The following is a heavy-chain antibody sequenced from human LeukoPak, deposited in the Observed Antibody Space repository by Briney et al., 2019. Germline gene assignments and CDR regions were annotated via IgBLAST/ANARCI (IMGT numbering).Heavy chain of an antibody. J-gene: IGHJ3*02. V-gene: IGHV1-69*06. CDR3: ARTVVVTAEHAFDI. D-gene: IGHD2-21*02. CDR1: GGTFSSYT. CDR2: IIPIFGAA. Sequence: ASVKVSCKASGGTFSSYTLSWVRQAPGQGLEWMGEIIPIFGAANYAQKFQDRVTITADKSTSTAYMELSSLRSEDTAVYYCARTVVVTAEHAFDIWGQGTMVTVSS.